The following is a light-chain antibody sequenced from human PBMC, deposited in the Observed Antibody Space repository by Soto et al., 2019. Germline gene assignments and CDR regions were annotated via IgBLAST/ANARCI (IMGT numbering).Light chain of an antibody. Sequence: IQLTRSPSSLSASVGDRVTITCRASQGISSYLAWYQQKPGKAPKLLIYAASTLQSGVPSRFSGSGSGTDFTLTISSPQPEDFATYYCQQLNSYPHTFGGGTKVEIK. J-gene: IGKJ4*01. V-gene: IGKV1-9*01. CDR3: QQLNSYPHT. CDR1: QGISSY. CDR2: AAS.